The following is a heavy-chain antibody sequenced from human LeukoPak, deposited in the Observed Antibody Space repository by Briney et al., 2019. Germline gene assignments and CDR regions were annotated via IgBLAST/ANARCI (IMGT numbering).Heavy chain of an antibody. V-gene: IGHV4-30-2*01. J-gene: IGHJ3*02. CDR1: GGSISSGSYY. Sequence: SETLSLTCTVSGGSISSGSYYWSWIRQPPGKGLEWIGYIYHSGSTYYNPSLKSRVTISVDRSKNQFSLKLSSVTAADTAVYYCARDLRDVVVPAAILGSAFDIWGQGTMVTVSS. CDR3: ARDLRDVVVPAAILGSAFDI. D-gene: IGHD2-2*02. CDR2: IYHSGST.